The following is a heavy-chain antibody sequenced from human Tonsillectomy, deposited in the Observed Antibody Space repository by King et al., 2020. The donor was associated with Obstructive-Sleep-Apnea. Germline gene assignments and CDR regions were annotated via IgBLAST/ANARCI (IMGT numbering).Heavy chain of an antibody. D-gene: IGHD6-13*01. CDR1: GFTFSSYA. Sequence: QLVQSGGGVVQPGRSLRLSCAASGFTFSSYAMHWVRQAPGKGLEWVAVISYDGSNKYYADSVKGRFTISRDNSENTLYLQMNSLRAEDTAVYYCARDARDTDVAAAGTGWFDPWGQGTLVTVSS. J-gene: IGHJ5*02. V-gene: IGHV3-30*04. CDR3: ARDARDTDVAAAGTGWFDP. CDR2: ISYDGSNK.